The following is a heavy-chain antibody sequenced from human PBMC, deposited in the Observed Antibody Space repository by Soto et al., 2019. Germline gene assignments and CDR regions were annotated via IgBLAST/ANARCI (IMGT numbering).Heavy chain of an antibody. J-gene: IGHJ4*02. CDR3: AKRNSSGWYYFDY. Sequence: GGSLRLSCXASGFXXXTXXXXXXXQAPGKGLEWVFTIASSSRNRYYVHSVKGRFTISRDNSKNTLYLQLNSLRAEDTALYYCAKRNSSGWYYFDYWGQGTLVTVSS. D-gene: IGHD6-19*01. CDR1: GFXXXTXX. CDR2: IASSSRNR. V-gene: IGHV3-23*01.